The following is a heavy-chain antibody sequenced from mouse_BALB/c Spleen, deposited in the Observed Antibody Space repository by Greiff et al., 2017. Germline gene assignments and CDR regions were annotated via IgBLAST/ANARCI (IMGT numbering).Heavy chain of an antibody. CDR3: ARRGNYAMDY. V-gene: IGHV1-39*01. CDR2: IDPYYGDA. J-gene: IGHJ4*01. CDR1: GYSFTGYN. Sequence: VQLQQSGPELEKPGASVKISCKASGYSFTGYNMNWVKQSNGKSLEWIGNIDPYYGDASYNQKFKGKATMTVDKSSSTAYMELARLTSEDSAIYYCARRGNYAMDYWGQGTSVTVSS.